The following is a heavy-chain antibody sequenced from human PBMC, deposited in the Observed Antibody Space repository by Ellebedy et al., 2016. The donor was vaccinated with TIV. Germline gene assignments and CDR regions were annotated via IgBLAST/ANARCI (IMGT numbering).Heavy chain of an antibody. J-gene: IGHJ6*02. CDR1: GGSISSYY. Sequence: SETLSLTCTVSGGSISSYYWSWIRQPPGKGLEWIGYIYYSGSTNYNSSLKSRVTISVDTSKNQFSLKLNSVTAADTAIYYCARLTVTTDYYGMDVWGQGTTVTVFS. CDR2: IYYSGST. V-gene: IGHV4-59*08. D-gene: IGHD4-17*01. CDR3: ARLTVTTDYYGMDV.